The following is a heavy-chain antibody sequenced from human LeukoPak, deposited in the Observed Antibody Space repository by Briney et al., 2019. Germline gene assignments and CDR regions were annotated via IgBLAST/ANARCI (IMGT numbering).Heavy chain of an antibody. CDR3: ARALNGGIQLWSVQDELAY. CDR1: GYTFTGYY. D-gene: IGHD5-18*01. J-gene: IGHJ4*02. CDR2: INPNSGGT. Sequence: ASVKVSCKASGYTFTGYYMHWVRQAPGQGLEWMGWINPNSGGTNYAQKFQGRVTITADKSTSTAYMELSSLRSEDTAVYYCARALNGGIQLWSVQDELAYWGQGTLVTVSS. V-gene: IGHV1-2*02.